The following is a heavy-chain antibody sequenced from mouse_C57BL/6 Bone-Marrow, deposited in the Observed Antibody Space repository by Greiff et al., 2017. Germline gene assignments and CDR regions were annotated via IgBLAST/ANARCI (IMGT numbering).Heavy chain of an antibody. J-gene: IGHJ3*01. CDR1: GFTFSSYT. CDR2: ISGGGGNT. CDR3: ARRWDDAY. V-gene: IGHV5-9*01. D-gene: IGHD4-1*01. Sequence: EVHLVESGGGLVKPGGSLKLSCAASGFTFSSYTMSWVRQTPEKRLEWVATISGGGGNTYYPDSVKGRFTISRDNAKNTLYLQMSSLRSEDTALYYCARRWDDAYGGQGTLVTVSA.